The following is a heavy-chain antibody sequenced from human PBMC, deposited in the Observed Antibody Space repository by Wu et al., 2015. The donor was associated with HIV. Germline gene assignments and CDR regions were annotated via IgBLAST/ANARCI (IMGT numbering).Heavy chain of an antibody. CDR2: FEPEDGET. V-gene: IGHV1-24*01. J-gene: IGHJ4*02. Sequence: QVQVLQSGAEVKRPGASVKVSCKVSGYTLAELSMHWVRQAPGKGLEWMGGFEPEDGETKYPQKFRGRVSMTEDTSTDTAYMELRNLRSEDTAIYYCATGLSGSGKSYKKPNYWGQGTLVTVSS. CDR3: ATGLSGSGKSYKKPNY. CDR1: GYTLAELS. D-gene: IGHD3-10*01.